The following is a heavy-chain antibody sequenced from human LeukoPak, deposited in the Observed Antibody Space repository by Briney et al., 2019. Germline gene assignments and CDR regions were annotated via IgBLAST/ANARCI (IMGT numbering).Heavy chain of an antibody. CDR2: ISYDGSNK. CDR1: GFTFSSYG. J-gene: IGHJ3*02. CDR3: ARGVRYYYDSSGFGGAFDI. V-gene: IGHV3-30*03. D-gene: IGHD3-22*01. Sequence: GGSLRLSCAASGFTFSSYGMHWVRQAPGKGLEWVAVISYDGSNKYYADSVKGRFTISRDNSKNTLYLQMNSLRAEDTAVYYCARGVRYYYDSSGFGGAFDIWGQGTMVTVSS.